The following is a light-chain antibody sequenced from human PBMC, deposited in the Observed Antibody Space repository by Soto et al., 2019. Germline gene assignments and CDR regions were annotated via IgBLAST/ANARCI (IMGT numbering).Light chain of an antibody. CDR1: QRVSSN. Sequence: EVVMTQSPATLSVSPGVRATLSCRASQRVSSNLAWYQQKPGQAPRLLIYGASTRATGLPARFSGSGSGTEFTLTISSLQSEDFAVYYCQQYNNWPYTFGQGTKLDIK. J-gene: IGKJ2*01. CDR2: GAS. CDR3: QQYNNWPYT. V-gene: IGKV3-15*01.